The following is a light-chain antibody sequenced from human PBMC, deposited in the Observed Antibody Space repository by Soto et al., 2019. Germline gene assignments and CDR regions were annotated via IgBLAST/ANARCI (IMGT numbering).Light chain of an antibody. CDR1: QSVSSN. J-gene: IGKJ2*03. Sequence: EIVMTQSPATLSVSPGERATLSCRASQSVSSNLAWYQQKAGQAPRLLIYGASARATGIPARFSGSGSGTEFTLTISSVQSEDFAVYYCQQYNSGPPLSARFGQGTKVDIK. CDR2: GAS. V-gene: IGKV3D-15*01. CDR3: QQYNSGPPLSAR.